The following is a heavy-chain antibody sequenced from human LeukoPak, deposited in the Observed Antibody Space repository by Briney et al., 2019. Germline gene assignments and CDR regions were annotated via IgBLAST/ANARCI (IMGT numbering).Heavy chain of an antibody. Sequence: SETLSLTCAVYGGSFSGYYWSWIRQPPGKGLEWIGEINHSGSTNYNPSLKSRVTISVDTSKNQFSLKLSSVTAADTAVYYCARRLYYDSSGYHKPTYNWFDPWGQGTLVTVSS. D-gene: IGHD3-22*01. CDR2: INHSGST. CDR1: GGSFSGYY. J-gene: IGHJ5*02. CDR3: ARRLYYDSSGYHKPTYNWFDP. V-gene: IGHV4-34*01.